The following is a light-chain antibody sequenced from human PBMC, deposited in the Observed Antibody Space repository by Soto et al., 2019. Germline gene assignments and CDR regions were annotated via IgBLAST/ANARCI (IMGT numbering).Light chain of an antibody. V-gene: IGLV2-14*01. CDR2: DVS. Sequence: QSALTQPASVSGSPGQSITISCTGTSSDVGGYNYVSWYQQHPGKAPKLRIYDVSNRPSGVSNRFSGSKSGNTASLTISGLQAEDEADYYCSSYTSSSPCVFGGGTKLTVL. CDR1: SSDVGGYNY. CDR3: SSYTSSSPCV. J-gene: IGLJ3*02.